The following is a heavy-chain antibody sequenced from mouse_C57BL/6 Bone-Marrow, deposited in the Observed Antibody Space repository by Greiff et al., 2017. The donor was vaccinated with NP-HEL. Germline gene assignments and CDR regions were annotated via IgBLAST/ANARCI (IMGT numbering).Heavy chain of an antibody. V-gene: IGHV5-4*01. Sequence: EVQLVESGGGLVKPGGSLKLSCAASGFTFSSYAMSWVRQTPEKRLEWVATISDGGSYTYYPDNVKGRFTISRDNAKNNLYLQMSHLKSEDTAMYYCARVLITTVVAPFAYWGQGTLVTVSA. CDR3: ARVLITTVVAPFAY. D-gene: IGHD1-1*01. J-gene: IGHJ3*01. CDR2: ISDGGSYT. CDR1: GFTFSSYA.